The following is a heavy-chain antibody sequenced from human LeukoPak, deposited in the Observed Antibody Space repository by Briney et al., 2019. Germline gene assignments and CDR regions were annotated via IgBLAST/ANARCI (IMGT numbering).Heavy chain of an antibody. V-gene: IGHV3-74*01. CDR2: INSDGSYT. J-gene: IGHJ4*02. CDR3: ARGSTGYSSSWYNY. D-gene: IGHD6-13*01. Sequence: GGSLRIPCAAPGFTFSIYWVHWVRPAPGQGLGLVSRINSDGSYTSCADSVKGRFTISRDNAKNTLYLQMNSLRAEDTAVYYRARGSTGYSSSWYNYWGQGTLVTVSS. CDR1: GFTFSIYW.